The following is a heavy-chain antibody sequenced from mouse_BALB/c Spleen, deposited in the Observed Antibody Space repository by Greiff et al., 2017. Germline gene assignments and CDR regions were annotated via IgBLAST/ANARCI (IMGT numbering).Heavy chain of an antibody. J-gene: IGHJ2*01. CDR1: GYTFTSYW. V-gene: IGHV1-69*02. Sequence: VQLQQSGAELVKPGASVKLSCKASGYTFTSYWMHWVKQRPGQGLEWIGEIDPSDSYTNYNQKFKDKAILTVDKSSSTAYMQLSSLTSEDSAVYYCARDYGSSYEDFDYWGQGTTLTVSS. CDR3: ARDYGSSYEDFDY. CDR2: IDPSDSYT. D-gene: IGHD1-1*01.